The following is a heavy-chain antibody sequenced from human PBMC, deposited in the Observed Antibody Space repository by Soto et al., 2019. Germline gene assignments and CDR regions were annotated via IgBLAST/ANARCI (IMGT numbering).Heavy chain of an antibody. CDR2: VYYSGST. Sequence: SETLSLTCTVSGDSVSSGTYFWSWIRQPPGKGLEWIGYVYYSGSTIYNPSLKSRLTISADMSKSQFSLKLSSVTAADTAVYYCARRIKHYYGMDVWGQGTTVTVSS. J-gene: IGHJ6*02. CDR1: GDSVSSGTYF. CDR3: ARRIKHYYGMDV. V-gene: IGHV4-61*01. D-gene: IGHD5-18*01.